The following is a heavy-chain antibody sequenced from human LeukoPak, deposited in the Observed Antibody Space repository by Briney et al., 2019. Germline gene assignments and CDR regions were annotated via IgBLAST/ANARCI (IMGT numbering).Heavy chain of an antibody. CDR1: GFNFSDSR. V-gene: IGHV3-7*04. CDR3: VRGDWYFES. Sequence: GGSLRLSCATSGFNFSDSRMTWVRQAPGKGLQWVANINRDGTEKHFLDSVEGRFTISRDNAKKSLYLQMSSLRPQDTAVHFCVRGDWYFESWGQGTLVTVSP. D-gene: IGHD2-21*01. J-gene: IGHJ4*02. CDR2: INRDGTEK.